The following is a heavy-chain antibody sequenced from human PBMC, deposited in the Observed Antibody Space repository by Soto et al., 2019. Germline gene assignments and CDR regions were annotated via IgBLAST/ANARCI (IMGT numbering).Heavy chain of an antibody. Sequence: GGSLRLSCAASGFTFSSYAMSWVRQAPGKGLEWVSAISGSGGSTYYADSVKGRFTISRDNSKNTLYLQMNSLRAEDTAVYYCEKTSEGSGWDGHFGYWGQGALVTVSS. CDR1: GFTFSSYA. V-gene: IGHV3-23*01. D-gene: IGHD6-19*01. CDR3: EKTSEGSGWDGHFGY. J-gene: IGHJ4*02. CDR2: ISGSGGST.